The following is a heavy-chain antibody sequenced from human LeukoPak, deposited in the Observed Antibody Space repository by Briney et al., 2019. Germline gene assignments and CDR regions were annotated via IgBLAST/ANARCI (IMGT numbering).Heavy chain of an antibody. CDR2: IYYSGST. CDR1: GGSISSGDYY. V-gene: IGHV4-30-4*01. D-gene: IGHD3-3*02. J-gene: IGHJ3*02. Sequence: SETLSLTCTVSGGSISSGDYYWSWIRQPPGKGLEWIGYIYYSGSTYYNPSLKSRVTISVDTSKNQFSLKLSSVTAADTAVYYCARVLGYDAFDIWGQGTMVTVSS. CDR3: ARVLGYDAFDI.